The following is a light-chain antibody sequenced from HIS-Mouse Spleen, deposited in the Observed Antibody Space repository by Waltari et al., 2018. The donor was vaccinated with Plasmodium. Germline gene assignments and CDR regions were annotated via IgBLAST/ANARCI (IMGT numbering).Light chain of an antibody. CDR2: GAS. J-gene: IGKJ3*01. CDR3: QQYNNWSFT. CDR1: PSVSSN. V-gene: IGKV3-15*01. Sequence: DIVMTQSPATLSVSPGDRATLSCRASPSVSSNLAWYQQKPGQAPRLLIYGASTRATGIPARFSGSGSGTEFTLTISSLQSEDFAVYYCQQYNNWSFTFGPGTKVDIK.